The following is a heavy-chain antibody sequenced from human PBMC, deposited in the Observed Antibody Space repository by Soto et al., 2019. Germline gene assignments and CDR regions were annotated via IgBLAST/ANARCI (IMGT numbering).Heavy chain of an antibody. CDR1: GYTFTSYG. J-gene: IGHJ4*02. D-gene: IGHD1-26*01. V-gene: IGHV1-18*01. Sequence: QVQLVQSGAEVKKPGASVKVSCKASGYTFTSYGISWVRQAPGQGLEWMGWISAYNGNTKYAQKFQGRATMXTXKXXSTAYMEQRSLRSDDTAVYYCARDLGGSYYAPVDYWGQGTLVTVSS. CDR3: ARDLGGSYYAPVDY. CDR2: ISAYNGNT.